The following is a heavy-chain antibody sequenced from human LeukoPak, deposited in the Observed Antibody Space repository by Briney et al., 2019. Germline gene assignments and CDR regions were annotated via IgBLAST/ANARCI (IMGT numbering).Heavy chain of an antibody. J-gene: IGHJ4*02. Sequence: ASVKVSCKASGYTFTSDGISWVRQAPGQGLEWMGWISAYNGNTNYVQKLQGRVTMTTDTSTSTAYMELRSLRSDDTAVYYCARDSPHTSAMVPYFDYWGQGTLVTVSS. V-gene: IGHV1-18*01. CDR3: ARDSPHTSAMVPYFDY. CDR2: ISAYNGNT. CDR1: GYTFTSDG. D-gene: IGHD5-18*01.